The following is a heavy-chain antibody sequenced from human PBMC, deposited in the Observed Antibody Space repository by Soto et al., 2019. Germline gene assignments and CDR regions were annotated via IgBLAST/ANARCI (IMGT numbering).Heavy chain of an antibody. CDR3: ARVRDCSGGSCYSWWFDP. V-gene: IGHV4-39*07. Sequence: SETLSLTCTVSGDSIRSSSHYWAWNRQPPGKGLEWIGGFYYSGSPYYNPSLKSRVTMSVDTSKNQLSLKLSSVTAADTAVYYCARVRDCSGGSCYSWWFDPWGQGTLVTSPQ. J-gene: IGHJ5*02. CDR1: GDSIRSSSHY. D-gene: IGHD2-15*01. CDR2: FYYSGSP.